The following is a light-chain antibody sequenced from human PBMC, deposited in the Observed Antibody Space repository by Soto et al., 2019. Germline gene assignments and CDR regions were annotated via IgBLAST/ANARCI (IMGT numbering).Light chain of an antibody. Sequence: DIQMTQSPTSLSASVGDRVTITCRASQGIRNYVAWYQQIPGKGPKLLIYAASTLQSGVPSRFSGSGSGTDFTLTINGLQPEYVATYSCQKYSSVPVFGPGTKVEIK. CDR3: QKYSSVPV. V-gene: IGKV1-27*01. CDR1: QGIRNY. J-gene: IGKJ3*01. CDR2: AAS.